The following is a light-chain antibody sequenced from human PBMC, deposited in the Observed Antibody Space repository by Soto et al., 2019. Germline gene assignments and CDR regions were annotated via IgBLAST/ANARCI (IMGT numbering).Light chain of an antibody. Sequence: QSALTQPASVSGSPGRSITISCTGTRSDVGGYNYVSWYQQHPGKAPKLMSYDVSNRHSGVSNRFSGSKSGNTASLTISGLQAEDEADYYCCSYTSSSTLWVFGGGTKLTVL. CDR3: CSYTSSSTLWV. CDR2: DVS. CDR1: RSDVGGYNY. J-gene: IGLJ3*02. V-gene: IGLV2-14*01.